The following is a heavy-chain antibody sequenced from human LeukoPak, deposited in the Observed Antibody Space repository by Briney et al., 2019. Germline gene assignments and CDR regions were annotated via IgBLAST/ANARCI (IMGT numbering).Heavy chain of an antibody. CDR1: GFNFNSYW. V-gene: IGHV3-74*01. Sequence: PGGSLRLSCAASGFNFNSYWMVWFRQAPGKGLVWVSCINPDGSWTLHADSVKGRFTISRDYAKNTLYLQMNILRAEDTAVYYCARALGGFSDYWGQGTLVTVSS. CDR2: INPDGSWT. D-gene: IGHD3-16*01. J-gene: IGHJ4*02. CDR3: ARALGGFSDY.